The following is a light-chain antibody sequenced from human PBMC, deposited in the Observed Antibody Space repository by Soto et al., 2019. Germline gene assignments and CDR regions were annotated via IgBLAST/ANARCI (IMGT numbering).Light chain of an antibody. J-gene: IGKJ4*01. V-gene: IGKV3-15*01. CDR3: QQYNNWPPLA. CDR1: QSVSSN. CDR2: GAS. Sequence: EIVLPQSPATLSASPGERATLPCRANQSVSSNLAWYQQKPGQAPRLLIYGASTRASGIPARLSGSGSGTEFNLTISSLQSEDFVVYYCQQYNNWPPLAFSGGTKVEIK.